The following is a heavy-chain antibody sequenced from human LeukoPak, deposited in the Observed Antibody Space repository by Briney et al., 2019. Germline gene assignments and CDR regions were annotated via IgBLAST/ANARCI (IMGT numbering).Heavy chain of an antibody. CDR2: IKSKTDGGTT. CDR3: TTDRGGYRLFPFDY. CDR1: GFTFSNAL. Sequence: GGSLRLSCAASGFTFSNALMSWVRQAPGKGLEWVGRIKSKTDGGTTDYAAPVKGRFTISRDDSKNTLYLQMNSLKTEDTAVYYCTTDRGGYRLFPFDYWGQGTLVTVSS. V-gene: IGHV3-15*01. D-gene: IGHD5-18*01. J-gene: IGHJ4*02.